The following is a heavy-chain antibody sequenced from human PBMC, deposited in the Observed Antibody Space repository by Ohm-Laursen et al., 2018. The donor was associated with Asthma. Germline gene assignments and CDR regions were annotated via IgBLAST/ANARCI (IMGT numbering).Heavy chain of an antibody. CDR2: ISTASTFI. Sequence: SLRLSCTAPGYTFSRYSIHWVRQVPGKGLEWVASISTASTFIYYADSVRGRFTTSRDNAKNTLYLQMNSLRAEDTAVYYCARARSGSSYDYWGQGTLVTVSS. CDR1: GYTFSRYS. D-gene: IGHD1-26*01. J-gene: IGHJ4*02. CDR3: ARARSGSSYDY. V-gene: IGHV3-21*01.